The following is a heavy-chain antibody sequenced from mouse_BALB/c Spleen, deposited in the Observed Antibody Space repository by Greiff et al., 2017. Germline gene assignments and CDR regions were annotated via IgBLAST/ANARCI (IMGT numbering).Heavy chain of an antibody. V-gene: IGHV3-8*02. Sequence: EVQLQQSGPSLVKPSQTLSLTCSVTGDSITSGYWNWIRKFPGNKLEYMGYISYSGSTYYNPSLKSRISITRDTSKNQYYLQLNSVTTEDTATYYCASLTTAGRGYFDVWGAGTTVTVSS. CDR2: ISYSGST. J-gene: IGHJ1*01. D-gene: IGHD1-2*01. CDR1: GDSITSGY. CDR3: ASLTTAGRGYFDV.